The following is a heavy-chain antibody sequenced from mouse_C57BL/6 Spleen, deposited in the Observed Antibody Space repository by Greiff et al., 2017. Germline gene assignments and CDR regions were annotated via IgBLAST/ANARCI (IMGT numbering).Heavy chain of an antibody. CDR1: GYTFTSYW. CDR3: ARYFSASLLPSY. Sequence: VQLQPPGAELVKPGASVTMSCKASGYTFTSYWITWVKQRPGQGLEWIGDIYPGSGNTNYNEKFKSKATLTVDTSSSTAYMQLSSLTSEDSAVYYCARYFSASLLPSYWGQGTLVTVSA. J-gene: IGHJ3*01. V-gene: IGHV1-55*01. CDR2: IYPGSGNT. D-gene: IGHD6-1*01.